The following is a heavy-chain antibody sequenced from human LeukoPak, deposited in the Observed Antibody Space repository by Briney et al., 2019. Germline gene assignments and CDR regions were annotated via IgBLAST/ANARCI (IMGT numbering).Heavy chain of an antibody. V-gene: IGHV3-48*03. CDR2: ISNSGSSI. CDR3: ARRNPNYYYYAMDV. CDR1: GFTFNTYE. Sequence: GGSLRFSCAASGFTFNTYEMNWVRQAPGKGLEWVSYISNSGSSIYYADSVKGRFTISRDNAKNSLYLQMNSLRVEDTAVYYCARRNPNYYYYAMDVWGQGTTVTVSS. J-gene: IGHJ6*02.